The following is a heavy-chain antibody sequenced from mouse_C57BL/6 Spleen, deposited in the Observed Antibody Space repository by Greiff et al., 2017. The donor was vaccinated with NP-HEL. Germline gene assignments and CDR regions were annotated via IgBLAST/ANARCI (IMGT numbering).Heavy chain of an antibody. J-gene: IGHJ2*01. CDR2: INPNNGGT. V-gene: IGHV1-18*01. Sequence: EVQLQQSGPELVKPGASVKISCKASGYTFTDYNMDWVKQSHGKSLEWIGDINPNNGGTIYNQKFKGKATLTVDKSSSTAYMELRSLTSEDTAVYYCARSGSSHFDCWGQGTTLTVSS. CDR3: ARSGSSHFDC. CDR1: GYTFTDYN. D-gene: IGHD1-1*01.